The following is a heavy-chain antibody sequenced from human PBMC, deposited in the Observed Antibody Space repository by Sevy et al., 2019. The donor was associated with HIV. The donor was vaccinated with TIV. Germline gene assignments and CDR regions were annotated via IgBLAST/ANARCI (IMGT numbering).Heavy chain of an antibody. J-gene: IGHJ3*02. D-gene: IGHD2-2*01. CDR2: ISSSSSTI. Sequence: GGSLRLSCAASGFTFSSYSMNWVRQAPGKGLEWVSYISSSSSTIYYADSVKGRFTISRDNAKNSLYLQMNSLRAEDTAVYYCARDGGVYCSSTSCYPLDAFDIWGQGTMATVSS. CDR3: ARDGGVYCSSTSCYPLDAFDI. CDR1: GFTFSSYS. V-gene: IGHV3-48*01.